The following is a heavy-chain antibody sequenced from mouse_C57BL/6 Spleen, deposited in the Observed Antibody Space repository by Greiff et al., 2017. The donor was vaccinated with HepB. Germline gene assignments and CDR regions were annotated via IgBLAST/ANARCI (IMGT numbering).Heavy chain of an antibody. D-gene: IGHD2-1*01. CDR1: GFTFSSYT. Sequence: EVQVVESGGGLVKPGGSLKLSCAASGFTFSSYTMSWVRQTPEKRLEWVATISGGGGNTYYPDSVKGRFTISRDNAKNTLYLQMSSLRSEDTALYYCARQSYGNYYDYWGQGTTLTVSS. V-gene: IGHV5-9*01. CDR2: ISGGGGNT. J-gene: IGHJ2*01. CDR3: ARQSYGNYYDY.